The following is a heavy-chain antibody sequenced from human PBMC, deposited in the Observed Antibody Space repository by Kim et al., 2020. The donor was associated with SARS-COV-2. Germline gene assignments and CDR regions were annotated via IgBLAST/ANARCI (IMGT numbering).Heavy chain of an antibody. D-gene: IGHD6-6*01. Sequence: ADSVKGRFTISRDNAKNSLYLQMNSMRAEDTAVYYCASPGRIAAPGLFDYWGQGTLVTVSS. J-gene: IGHJ4*02. V-gene: IGHV3-11*01. CDR3: ASPGRIAAPGLFDY.